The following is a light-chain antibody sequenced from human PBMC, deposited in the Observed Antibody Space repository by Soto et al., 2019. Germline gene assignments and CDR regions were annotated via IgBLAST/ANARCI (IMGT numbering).Light chain of an antibody. CDR1: QSVGRN. Sequence: EIVMTQSPATLSVSPGERATLSCRASQSVGRNLAWYQQKPGQAPRLLIYGASTRATGIPARFSGSGSGTEFTLTISSLHSKDFAIYSCQQYNHWPPLTFGGGTKVEIK. V-gene: IGKV3-15*01. CDR2: GAS. CDR3: QQYNHWPPLT. J-gene: IGKJ4*01.